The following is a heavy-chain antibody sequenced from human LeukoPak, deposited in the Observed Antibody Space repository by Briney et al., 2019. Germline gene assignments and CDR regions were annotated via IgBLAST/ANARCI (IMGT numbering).Heavy chain of an antibody. Sequence: PGGSLRLSCAASGFTFSSYGMHWVRQAPGKGLEWVAYISYDGSNKYYADSVKGRFTISRDNSKNTLYLQMNSLRAEDTAVYYCAKDPGIAAAGISYFDYWGQGTLVTVSS. J-gene: IGHJ4*02. CDR1: GFTFSSYG. CDR3: AKDPGIAAAGISYFDY. CDR2: ISYDGSNK. V-gene: IGHV3-30*18. D-gene: IGHD6-13*01.